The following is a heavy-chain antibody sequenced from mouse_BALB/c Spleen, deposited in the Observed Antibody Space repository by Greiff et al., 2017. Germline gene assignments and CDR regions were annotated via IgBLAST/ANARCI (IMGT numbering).Heavy chain of an antibody. CDR1: GFTFSSFG. CDR2: INSNGGST. Sequence: EVKLMESGGGLVQPGGSLKLSCAASGFTFSSFGMSWVRQTPDKRLELVATINSNGGSTYYPDSVKGRFTISRDNAKNTLYLQMSSLKSEDTAMYYCARAAYYRYKSYHAMDYWGQGTSVTVSS. CDR3: ARAAYYRYKSYHAMDY. D-gene: IGHD2-14*01. V-gene: IGHV5-6-3*01. J-gene: IGHJ4*01.